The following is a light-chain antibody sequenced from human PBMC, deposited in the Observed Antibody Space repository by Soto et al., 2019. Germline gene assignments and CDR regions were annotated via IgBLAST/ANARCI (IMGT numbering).Light chain of an antibody. CDR2: AAS. J-gene: IGKJ5*01. Sequence: DIQMTQSPSSLSASVGDRVIITCRASQSISSYLSWYQQKPGKAPKLLIYAASSLQSGVPSRFSGSGYGTDFTLTRSSLQPEDFATYYCQQSYSTPSITFGQGTRLEIK. V-gene: IGKV1-39*01. CDR3: QQSYSTPSIT. CDR1: QSISSY.